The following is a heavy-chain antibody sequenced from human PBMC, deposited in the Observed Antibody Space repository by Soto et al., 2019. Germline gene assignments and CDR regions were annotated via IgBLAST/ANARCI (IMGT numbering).Heavy chain of an antibody. CDR3: AREVDGRTTPGGDY. Sequence: SVKFSCKASGYRFNSYGVAWVRPASARGLEWMRWISGYNGNFMYAEKVEERVTMTTDTSTSKAYLELRSVRLDDTAVYFCAREVDGRTTPGGDYWGHGTLVNVSS. CDR1: GYRFNSYG. D-gene: IGHD6-19*01. J-gene: IGHJ4*01. V-gene: IGHV1-18*04. CDR2: ISGYNGNF.